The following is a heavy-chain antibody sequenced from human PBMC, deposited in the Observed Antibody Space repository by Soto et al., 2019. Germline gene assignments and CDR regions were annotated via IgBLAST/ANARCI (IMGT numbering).Heavy chain of an antibody. D-gene: IGHD4-17*01. V-gene: IGHV4-31*03. J-gene: IGHJ5*02. CDR3: ARGGYGDYSIRGFDP. Sequence: QVQLQESGPGLVKPSQTLSLTCTVSGGSISSGGYYWSWIRQHPEKGLEWLGYIYYSGNSYNYNPSLQSRLAIPLDVSKNQFSLKLSSVTAADAALYYCARGGYGDYSIRGFDPWGQGILVIVSS. CDR1: GGSISSGGYY. CDR2: IYYSGNSY.